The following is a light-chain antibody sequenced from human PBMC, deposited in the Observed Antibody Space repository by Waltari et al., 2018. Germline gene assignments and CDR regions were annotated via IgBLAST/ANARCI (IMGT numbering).Light chain of an antibody. V-gene: IGLV6-57*02. Sequence: NFMLTQPHSVSESPGQTVTISCTGSSGSISSHSVQWYQQRPGSAPTTVIYEDNQRPPGVPDRFSGSIDSSSNSASLTISGLKTEDEADYYCQSYDSSNWVFGGGTKLTVL. CDR3: QSYDSSNWV. CDR2: EDN. J-gene: IGLJ3*02. CDR1: SGSISSHS.